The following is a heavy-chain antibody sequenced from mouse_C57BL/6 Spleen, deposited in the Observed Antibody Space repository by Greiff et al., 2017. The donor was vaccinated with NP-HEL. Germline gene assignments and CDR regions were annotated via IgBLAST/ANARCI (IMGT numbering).Heavy chain of an antibody. V-gene: IGHV5-6*01. CDR3: ARFDGAY. CDR2: ISSGGSYT. J-gene: IGHJ3*01. CDR1: GFTFSSYG. Sequence: DVHLVESGGDLVKPGGSLKLSCAASGFTFSSYGMSWVRQTPDKRLEWVATISSGGSYTYYPDSVKGRFTISRDNAKNTLYLQMSSLKSEDTAMYYCARFDGAYWGQGTLVTVSA.